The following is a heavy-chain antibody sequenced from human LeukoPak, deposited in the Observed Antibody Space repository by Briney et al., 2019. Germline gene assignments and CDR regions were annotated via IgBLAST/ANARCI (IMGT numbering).Heavy chain of an antibody. CDR1: GFTFSSYA. CDR2: ISGSGGST. Sequence: GGSLRLSCAASGFTFSSYAMSWVRQAPGKGLEWVSAISGSGGSTYYADSVKGRFTISRDNSKNTLYLQMNSLRAEDTAVYYCAKDSPIAAASQQNSFGPWGEGTLVTVSS. J-gene: IGHJ5*02. CDR3: AKDSPIAAASQQNSFGP. V-gene: IGHV3-23*01. D-gene: IGHD6-13*01.